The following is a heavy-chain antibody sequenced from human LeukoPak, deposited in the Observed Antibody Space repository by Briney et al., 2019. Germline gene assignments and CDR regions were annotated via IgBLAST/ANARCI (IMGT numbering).Heavy chain of an antibody. Sequence: WGSLRLSCAASGFTFSSYWMSWVRQAAGKGLEGVANIKQDGSEKYYVDSVKGRFTISRDNAKNSLYLQMNSLRAEDTAVYYCATDTAMVTTPLDYWGQGTLVTVSS. CDR3: ATDTAMVTTPLDY. CDR2: IKQDGSEK. V-gene: IGHV3-7*04. D-gene: IGHD5-18*01. CDR1: GFTFSSYW. J-gene: IGHJ4*02.